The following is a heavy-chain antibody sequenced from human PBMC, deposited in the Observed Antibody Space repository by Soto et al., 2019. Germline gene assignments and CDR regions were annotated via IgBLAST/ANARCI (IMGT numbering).Heavy chain of an antibody. V-gene: IGHV1-24*01. J-gene: IGHJ4*02. D-gene: IGHD6-13*01. Sequence: ASVKVSCKXSGYTLTELSMHWVRQAPGKGLEWMGGFDPEDGETIYAQKFQGRVTMTEDTSTDTAYMELSSLRSEDTAVYYCATVVTWQQSYFDYWGQGTLVTVSS. CDR3: ATVVTWQQSYFDY. CDR1: GYTLTELS. CDR2: FDPEDGET.